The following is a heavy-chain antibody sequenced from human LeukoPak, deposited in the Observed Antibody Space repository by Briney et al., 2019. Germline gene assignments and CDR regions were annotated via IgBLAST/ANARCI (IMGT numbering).Heavy chain of an antibody. D-gene: IGHD7-27*01. CDR1: GGTFSSYA. J-gene: IGHJ4*02. CDR2: IIPIFGTA. Sequence: SVKVSCKASGGTFSSYAISWVRQAPGQGLEWMGGIIPIFGTANYAQKFQGRVTITADESTSTAYMELSSLRSEDTAVYYCVGGAPNWGFDYWGQGTLVTVSS. CDR3: VGGAPNWGFDY. V-gene: IGHV1-69*13.